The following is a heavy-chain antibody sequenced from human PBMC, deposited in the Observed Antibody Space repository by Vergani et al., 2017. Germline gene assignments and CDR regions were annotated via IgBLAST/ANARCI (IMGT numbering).Heavy chain of an antibody. CDR1: GFTFDDYA. V-gene: IGHV3-9*01. CDR2: ISWYSGSI. J-gene: IGHJ6*02. CDR3: AKDMATSSPWLYYYYGMDV. D-gene: IGHD5-12*01. Sequence: EVQLVESGGGLVQPGRSLRLSCAASGFTFDDYAMHWVRQAPGKGLEWVSGISWYSGSIGYADSVKGRFTISRDNAKNSLYLQMNSLRAEDTALYYCAKDMATSSPWLYYYYGMDVWGQGTTVTVSS.